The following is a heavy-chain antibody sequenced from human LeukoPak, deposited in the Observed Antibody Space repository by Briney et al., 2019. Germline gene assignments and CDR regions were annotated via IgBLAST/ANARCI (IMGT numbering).Heavy chain of an antibody. CDR3: ARESVVVPAAMGFDP. D-gene: IGHD2-2*01. J-gene: IGHJ5*02. V-gene: IGHV1-46*01. Sequence: GASVKVSCKASGYTFTTYYIHWVRQAPGQGLEWMGVINPSGGSTSFAQKFQARLTMTRDTSTSTVYMELSGLRSEDTAVYYCARESVVVPAAMGFDPWGQGTLVTVSS. CDR1: GYTFTTYY. CDR2: INPSGGST.